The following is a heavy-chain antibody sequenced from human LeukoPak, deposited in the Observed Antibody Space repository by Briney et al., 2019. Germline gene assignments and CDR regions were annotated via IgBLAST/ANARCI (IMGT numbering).Heavy chain of an antibody. Sequence: SGTLSLTCAVSGGSISSSNWWSWVRQPPGKGLEWIGEIYHSGSTNYNPSLKSRVTISVDKSRNQFSLKLSSVTAADTAVYYCAREYSGSYGGGFDYWGQGTLVTVSS. J-gene: IGHJ4*02. CDR3: AREYSGSYGGGFDY. V-gene: IGHV4-4*02. CDR2: IYHSGST. CDR1: GGSISSSNW. D-gene: IGHD1-26*01.